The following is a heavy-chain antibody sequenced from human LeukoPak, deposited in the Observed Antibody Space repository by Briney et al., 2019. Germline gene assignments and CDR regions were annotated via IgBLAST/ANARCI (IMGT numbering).Heavy chain of an antibody. Sequence: SVKVSCKASGGTFSSYAISWVRQAPGQGPEWMGGIIPIFGTANYAQKFQGRVTITADESTSTAYMELSSLRSEDTAVYYCARDKVPIVVVPAAHRNYYYGMDVWGQGTTVTVSS. J-gene: IGHJ6*02. CDR2: IIPIFGTA. CDR1: GGTFSSYA. D-gene: IGHD2-2*01. V-gene: IGHV1-69*01. CDR3: ARDKVPIVVVPAAHRNYYYGMDV.